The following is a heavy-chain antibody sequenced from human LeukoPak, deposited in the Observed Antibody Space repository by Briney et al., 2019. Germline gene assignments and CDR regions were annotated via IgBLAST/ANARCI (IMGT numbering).Heavy chain of an antibody. V-gene: IGHV4-59*08. CDR3: ARRVAVTGIYCFDL. D-gene: IGHD6-19*01. CDR1: GGSFSAYY. Sequence: SETLSLTCAVYGGSFSAYYWSWIRQPPGKGLEWIGYVYYSGATNYNPSLKSRVTISLETSKNQFSLRLTSVTAADTAVYYCARRVAVTGIYCFDLWGQGTPVTVSS. CDR2: VYYSGAT. J-gene: IGHJ4*02.